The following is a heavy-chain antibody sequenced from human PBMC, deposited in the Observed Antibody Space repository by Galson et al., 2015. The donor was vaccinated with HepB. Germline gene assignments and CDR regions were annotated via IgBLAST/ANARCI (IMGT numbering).Heavy chain of an antibody. D-gene: IGHD6-19*01. CDR1: GYTFIGYF. CDR2: INPNSGVT. V-gene: IGHV1-2*02. J-gene: IGHJ4*02. Sequence: SVKVSCKASGYTFIGYFMHWVRQAPGQGLDWMGWINPNSGVTNYAQKFQGRVTMTRDTSITTAYMELSGLRPGDTAVYFCAREVAGTHFDSWGQGTPVTVSS. CDR3: AREVAGTHFDS.